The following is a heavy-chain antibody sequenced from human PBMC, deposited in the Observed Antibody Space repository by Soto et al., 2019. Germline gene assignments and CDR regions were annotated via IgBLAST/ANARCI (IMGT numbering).Heavy chain of an antibody. J-gene: IGHJ4*01. D-gene: IGHD2-8*01. CDR2: IYYSGST. CDR3: ARWILYFGVTYLDF. Sequence: SETLSLTCTVSGGSISSSSYYWGWIRQPPGKGLECIGSIYYSGSTYYNPSLSSRASISLDTSKNQFSLRLTSVTAADTAIYYCARWILYFGVTYLDFWAQGALVTVSS. V-gene: IGHV4-39*07. CDR1: GGSISSSSYY.